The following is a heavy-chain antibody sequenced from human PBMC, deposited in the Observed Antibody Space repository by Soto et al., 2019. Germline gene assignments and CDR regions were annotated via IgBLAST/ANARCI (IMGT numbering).Heavy chain of an antibody. J-gene: IGHJ4*02. CDR2: IYYSGST. D-gene: IGHD1-7*01. CDR1: GGSISSYY. Sequence: QVQLQESGPGLVKPSETLSLTCTVSGGSISSYYWSWIRQPPGKGLEWIGYIYYSGSTNYNPSLKSRVTISVDTSQNQFSLKLSSVTAADTAVYYCARFSTGTPLFDYWGQGTLVTVSS. CDR3: ARFSTGTPLFDY. V-gene: IGHV4-59*01.